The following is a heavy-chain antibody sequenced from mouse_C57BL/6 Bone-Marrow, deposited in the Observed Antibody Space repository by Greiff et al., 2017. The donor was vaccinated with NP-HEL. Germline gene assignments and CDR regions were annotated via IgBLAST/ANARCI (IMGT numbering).Heavy chain of an antibody. CDR2: IYPGDGDT. J-gene: IGHJ2*01. D-gene: IGHD2-2*01. V-gene: IGHV1-80*01. CDR1: GYAFSSYW. CDR3: ARSGYYGYNFDY. Sequence: VQLQQSGAELVKPGASVKISCKASGYAFSSYWMNWVKQRPGKGLEWIGQIYPGDGDTNYNGKFKGKATLTADKSSSTAYMQLSSLTSEDSAVYFCARSGYYGYNFDYWGQGTTLTVSS.